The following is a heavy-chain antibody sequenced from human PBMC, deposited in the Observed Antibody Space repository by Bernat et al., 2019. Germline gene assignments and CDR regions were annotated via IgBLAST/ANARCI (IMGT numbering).Heavy chain of an antibody. CDR1: GFTFSSYG. V-gene: IGHV3-33*01. CDR3: ERDLVVPLAVAGAWVHDAFDI. Sequence: QVQLVESGGGVVQPGRSLRLSCAASGFTFSSYGMHWVRQAPGKGLEWVAVIWYDGSNKYYADSVKGRFTISRDNSKNTLYLQMNSLRAEDTAVYYCERDLVVPLAVAGAWVHDAFDIRGQGTMVNGSS. D-gene: IGHD6-19*01. CDR2: IWYDGSNK. J-gene: IGHJ3*02.